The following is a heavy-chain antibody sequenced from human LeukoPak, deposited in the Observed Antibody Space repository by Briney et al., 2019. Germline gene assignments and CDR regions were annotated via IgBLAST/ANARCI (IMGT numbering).Heavy chain of an antibody. CDR3: AKHGDNVWGSFRFGFDS. CDR1: GFTFSTYA. Sequence: GGSLRLSCAASGFTFSTYAMSWVRQAPGKGLEWVSLIIGSGGSIHYADSVRGRFTISRDNFKNTVFLQLSSLTPEDTAVYYCAKHGDNVWGSFRFGFDSWGQGTLVTVSS. CDR2: IIGSGGSI. V-gene: IGHV3-23*01. D-gene: IGHD3-16*02. J-gene: IGHJ4*02.